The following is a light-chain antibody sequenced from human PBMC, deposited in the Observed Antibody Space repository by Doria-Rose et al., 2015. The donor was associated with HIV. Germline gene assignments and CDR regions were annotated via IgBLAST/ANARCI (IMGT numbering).Light chain of an antibody. V-gene: IGLV1-40*02. CDR1: SSNIGAGFD. J-gene: IGLJ1*01. CDR3: QSYDSRLSVYV. Sequence: QSVLTQPPSVSGAPGQRVAISCTGSSSNIGAGFDVNWYQQFPGTAPKLLIHGNTNRPSGVPDRCSGTKSGTSASLAISGPRAEDEADYYCQSYDSRLSVYVFGTGTKVTVL. CDR2: GNT.